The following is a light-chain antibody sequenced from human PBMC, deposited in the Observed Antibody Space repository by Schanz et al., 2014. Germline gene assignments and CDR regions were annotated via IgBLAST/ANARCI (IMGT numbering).Light chain of an antibody. V-gene: IGKV3-20*01. J-gene: IGKJ4*01. Sequence: EIVLTQSPDTLSLSPGERATLSCRASQSVSSSYLAWYQQKPGQAPRILIHVASRRATGIPDRFSGSGSGTDFTLTISSLEPEDFAVYYCQQYNTWLPLTFGGGTNVESK. CDR1: QSVSSSY. CDR2: VAS. CDR3: QQYNTWLPLT.